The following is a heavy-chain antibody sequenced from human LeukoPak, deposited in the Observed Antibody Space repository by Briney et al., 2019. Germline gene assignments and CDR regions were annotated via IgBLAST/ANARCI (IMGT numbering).Heavy chain of an antibody. Sequence: PGGSLRVSCAASGFTFNMYWMTWVRQAPGKGLESVAYIDKDGSDKYYVDSVKGRFTVSRDNAKNSLYLQMNSLRAEDTAVYYCARDAGYGGNSDYWGQGTLVTVSS. CDR3: ARDAGYGGNSDY. CDR2: IDKDGSDK. D-gene: IGHD4-23*01. V-gene: IGHV3-7*01. CDR1: GFTFNMYW. J-gene: IGHJ4*02.